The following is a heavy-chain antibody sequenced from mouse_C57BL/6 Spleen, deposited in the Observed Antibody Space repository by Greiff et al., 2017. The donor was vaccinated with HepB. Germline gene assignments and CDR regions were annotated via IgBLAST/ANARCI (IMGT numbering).Heavy chain of an antibody. CDR3: AHYYGSGDWYFDV. J-gene: IGHJ1*03. D-gene: IGHD1-1*01. CDR1: GYTFTDYY. Sequence: EVQLQQSGPELVKPGASVKISCKASGYTFTDYYMNWVKQSHGKSLEWIGDINPNNGGTSYNQKFKGKATLTVDKSSSTAYMELRSLTSEDSAVYYCAHYYGSGDWYFDVWGTGTTVTVSS. CDR2: INPNNGGT. V-gene: IGHV1-26*01.